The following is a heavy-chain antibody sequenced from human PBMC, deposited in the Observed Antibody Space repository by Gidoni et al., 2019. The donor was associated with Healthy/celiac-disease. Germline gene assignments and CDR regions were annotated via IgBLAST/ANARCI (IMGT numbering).Heavy chain of an antibody. CDR3: ARGDIAYCGGDCYSGSLDY. CDR1: GFTFSSYD. CDR2: IGTAGDT. D-gene: IGHD2-21*02. Sequence: EVQLVESGGGLVQPGGSLRLSCAASGFTFSSYDRHWVRQATGKGLEWVSAIGTAGDTYYPGSVKGRFTISRENAKNSLYLQMNSLRAGDTAVYYCARGDIAYCGGDCYSGSLDYWGQGTLVTVSS. J-gene: IGHJ4*02. V-gene: IGHV3-13*01.